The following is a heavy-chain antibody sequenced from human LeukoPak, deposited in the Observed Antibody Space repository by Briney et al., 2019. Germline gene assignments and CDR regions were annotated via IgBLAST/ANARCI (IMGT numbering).Heavy chain of an antibody. J-gene: IGHJ3*02. D-gene: IGHD2-8*01. CDR1: GGSINSDGHY. V-gene: IGHV4-31*03. CDR3: ASLMVYARSGAFDI. Sequence: SETLSLTCTVSGGSINSDGHYWSWIRQHPGKGLEWIGYIYYNGSTYYNPSLKSRVTISVDTSKNQFSLKLSSVTAADTAVYYCASLMVYARSGAFDIWGQGTMVIVSS. CDR2: IYYNGST.